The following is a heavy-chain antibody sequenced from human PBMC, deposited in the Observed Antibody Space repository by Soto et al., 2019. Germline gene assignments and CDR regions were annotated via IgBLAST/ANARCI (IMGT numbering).Heavy chain of an antibody. D-gene: IGHD2-2*01. V-gene: IGHV1-69*01. CDR3: ARNYCRSTSCPYYYGMDV. CDR2: IIPIFATA. Sequence: QVQLVQSGAEVKKPGSSVKVSCKASGGTFSSYAISWVRQAPGQGLEWMGGIIPIFATANYAQKFQDRVTITADESTSTAYMELSSLRSEDTAVYYCARNYCRSTSCPYYYGMDVWGQWTTVTVSS. CDR1: GGTFSSYA. J-gene: IGHJ6*02.